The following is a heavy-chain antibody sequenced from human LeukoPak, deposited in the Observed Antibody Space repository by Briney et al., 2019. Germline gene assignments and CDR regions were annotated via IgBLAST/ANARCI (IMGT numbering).Heavy chain of an antibody. D-gene: IGHD6-13*01. CDR2: IYHSGST. V-gene: IGHV4-30-2*01. Sequence: TSETLSLTCTVSGGSISSGGYYWSWIRQPPGKGLEWIGYIYHSGSTYYNPSLKSRVTISVDRSKNQFSLKLSSVTAADTAVYYCARMAAALHFDYWGQGTLVTVSS. J-gene: IGHJ4*02. CDR1: GGSISSGGYY. CDR3: ARMAAALHFDY.